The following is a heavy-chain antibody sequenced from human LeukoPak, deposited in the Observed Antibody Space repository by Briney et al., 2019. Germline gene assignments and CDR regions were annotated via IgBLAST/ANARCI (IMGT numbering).Heavy chain of an antibody. CDR1: GGSISSYY. CDR2: IYYSGST. Sequence: SETLSPTCTVSGGSISSYYWGWIRQPPGKGLEWIGYIYYSGSTNYNPSLKSRVTISVDTSKNQFSLKLSSVTAADTAVYYCARGRSGSYYFDYWGQGTLVTVSS. V-gene: IGHV4-59*01. D-gene: IGHD1-26*01. CDR3: ARGRSGSYYFDY. J-gene: IGHJ4*02.